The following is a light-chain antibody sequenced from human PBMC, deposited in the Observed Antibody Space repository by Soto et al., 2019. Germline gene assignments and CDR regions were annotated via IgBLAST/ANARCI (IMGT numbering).Light chain of an antibody. J-gene: IGLJ1*01. CDR1: TSDVGGYTF. V-gene: IGLV2-14*03. CDR3: SSFTGSHDV. CDR2: DVS. Sequence: QSALTQPASVSGAPGQSITISCTGTTSDVGGYTFVSWYQQYPGKAPKLMICDVSNRPSGVSNRFTGSKSGNTASLTISGLQAEDEADYYCSSFTGSHDVVGTGTTVTVL.